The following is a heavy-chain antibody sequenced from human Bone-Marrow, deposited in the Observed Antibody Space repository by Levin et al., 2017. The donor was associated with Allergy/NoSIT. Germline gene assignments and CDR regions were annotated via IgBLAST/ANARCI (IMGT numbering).Heavy chain of an antibody. CDR1: GGSISSGGYS. Sequence: PSETLSLTCAVSGGSISSGGYSWSWIRQPPGKGLEWIGNIYLSGSTNDNPSLKSRVTISVDRSKNQFSLKLSSVTAADTAVYYCARVAGYSFGYYFDHWGQGTLVTVSS. CDR2: IYLSGST. J-gene: IGHJ4*02. V-gene: IGHV4-30-2*01. CDR3: ARVAGYSFGYYFDH. D-gene: IGHD5-18*01.